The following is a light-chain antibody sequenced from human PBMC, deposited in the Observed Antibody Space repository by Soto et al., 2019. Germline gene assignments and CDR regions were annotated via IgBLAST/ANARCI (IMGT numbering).Light chain of an antibody. CDR2: DAS. J-gene: IGKJ5*01. CDR3: QQYSTYSIT. CDR1: QSISTH. V-gene: IGKV1-5*01. Sequence: DIQMTQSPSSLSASVGDRVSITCRASQSISTHLSWYKQKPGKAPKLLIYDASTLESEVPSRFRGSGSGTEFTLTISSLEPDDFATYYCQQYSTYSITFGQGTRLEIK.